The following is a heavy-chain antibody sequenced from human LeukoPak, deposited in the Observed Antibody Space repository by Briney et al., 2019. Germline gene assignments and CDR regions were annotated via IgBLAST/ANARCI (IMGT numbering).Heavy chain of an antibody. CDR1: GYTFTGYY. D-gene: IGHD3-22*01. CDR3: AREAYYDSSGYYFFGY. CDR2: INPNSGGT. Sequence: GASVEVSCKASGYTFTGYYMHWVRQAPGQGLEWMGWINPNSGGTNYAQKFQGRVTMTRDTSISTAYMELSRLRSDDTAVYYCAREAYYDSSGYYFFGYWGQGTLVTVSS. J-gene: IGHJ4*02. V-gene: IGHV1-2*02.